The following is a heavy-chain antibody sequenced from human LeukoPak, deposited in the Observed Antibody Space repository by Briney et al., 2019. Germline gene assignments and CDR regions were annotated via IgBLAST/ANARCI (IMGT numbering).Heavy chain of an antibody. CDR3: ATGIMVTFGAVIDLFNYYIDG. CDR2: INPNSGGP. V-gene: IGHV1-2*06. Sequence: ASVKVSCKASGYTFTDYHMHWVRQAPGQGLEWMGRINPNSGGPTYAQNFQGRVTMTREPAINPAYLELGRLRSADTAVVDCATGIMVTFGAVIDLFNYYIDGWGEGTAVTVYS. J-gene: IGHJ6*03. CDR1: GYTFTDYH. D-gene: IGHD3-16*02.